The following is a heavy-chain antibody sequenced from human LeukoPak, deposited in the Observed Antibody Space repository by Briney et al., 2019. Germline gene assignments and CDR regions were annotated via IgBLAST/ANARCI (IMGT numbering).Heavy chain of an antibody. D-gene: IGHD3-10*01. V-gene: IGHV3-74*03. J-gene: IGHJ4*02. CDR3: ARESGSGSQIDY. Sequence: GGSLRLSCAASGFTVSSNYMGWVRQAPGKGLVWVLRIKSDGNSTTYADSVRGRFTISRDNARNTLYLQMNSLRAEDTAVYYCARESGSGSQIDYWGQGTLVTVSS. CDR2: IKSDGNST. CDR1: GFTVSSNY.